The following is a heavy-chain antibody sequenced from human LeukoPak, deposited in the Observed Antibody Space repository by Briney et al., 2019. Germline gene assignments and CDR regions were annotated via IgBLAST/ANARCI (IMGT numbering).Heavy chain of an antibody. D-gene: IGHD6-19*01. CDR2: FDNSDST. V-gene: IGHV4-59*01. CDR1: GGSISRYY. Sequence: SETLSLTCIVSGGSISRYYWSWVRQPPGKGLEWIGYFDNSDSTNYNPSLKNRVTISEDTSKNQFALELRSVTAADTAIYYCARGKYSSGWYLDLWGQGTLVTVSS. J-gene: IGHJ4*02. CDR3: ARGKYSSGWYLDL.